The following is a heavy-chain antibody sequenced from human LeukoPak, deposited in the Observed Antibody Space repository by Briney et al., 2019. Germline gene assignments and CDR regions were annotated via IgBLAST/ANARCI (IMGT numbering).Heavy chain of an antibody. CDR1: GYTFTSYA. CDR2: ISPIFGTA. Sequence: GASVKVSCKASGYTFTSYAMNWVRQAPGQGLEWMGWISPIFGTANYAQKFQGRVTITADKSTSTAYMELSSLRSEDTAVYYCASFRWLQPTWGQGTLVTVSS. V-gene: IGHV1-69*06. J-gene: IGHJ5*02. CDR3: ASFRWLQPT. D-gene: IGHD5-24*01.